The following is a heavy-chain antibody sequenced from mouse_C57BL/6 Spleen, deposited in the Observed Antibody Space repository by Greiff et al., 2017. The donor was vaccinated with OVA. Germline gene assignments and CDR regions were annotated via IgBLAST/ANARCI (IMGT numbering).Heavy chain of an antibody. CDR2: ISSGGSYT. J-gene: IGHJ2*01. CDR1: GFTFSSYG. Sequence: EVKVVESGGDLVKPGGSLKLSCAASGFTFSSYGMSWVRQTPDKRLEWVATISSGGSYTYYPDSVKGRFTISRDNAKNTLYLQMSSLKSEDTAMYYGARQGYYDYDGSYFDYWGQGTTLTVSS. CDR3: ARQGYYDYDGSYFDY. V-gene: IGHV5-6*01. D-gene: IGHD2-4*01.